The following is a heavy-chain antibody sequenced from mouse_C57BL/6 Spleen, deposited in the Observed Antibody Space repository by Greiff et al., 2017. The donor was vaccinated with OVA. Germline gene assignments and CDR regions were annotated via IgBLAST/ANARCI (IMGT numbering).Heavy chain of an antibody. J-gene: IGHJ2*01. CDR2: IQPNSGST. Sequence: VQLQQPGAELVKPGASVKLSCKASGYTFTSYWMHWVKQRPGQGLEWIGMIQPNSGSTNYNEKFKSKATLTVDKSSSTAYMQLSSLTSEDSAVYYCAREGSTMVMDYFDYWGQGTTRTVSS. CDR3: AREGSTMVMDYFDY. D-gene: IGHD2-2*01. CDR1: GYTFTSYW. V-gene: IGHV1-64*01.